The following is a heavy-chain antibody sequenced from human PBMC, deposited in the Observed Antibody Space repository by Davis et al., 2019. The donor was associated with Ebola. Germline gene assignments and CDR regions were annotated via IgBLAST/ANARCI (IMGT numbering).Heavy chain of an antibody. CDR1: GFTVSSNY. CDR3: ARDLVGATPPYYYYGMNV. Sequence: PSETLSLTCAASGFTVSSNYMSWVRQAPGKGLEWVSVIYSGGSTYYADSVKGRFTISRDNSKNTLYLQMNSLRVEDTAVYYCARDLVGATPPYYYYGMNVWGQGTTVTVSS. D-gene: IGHD1-26*01. J-gene: IGHJ6*02. V-gene: IGHV3-66*01. CDR2: IYSGGST.